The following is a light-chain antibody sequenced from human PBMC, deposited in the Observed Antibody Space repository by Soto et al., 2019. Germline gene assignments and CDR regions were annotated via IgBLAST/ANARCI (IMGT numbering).Light chain of an antibody. CDR3: SSYTTTNTLVA. Sequence: QSALTQPASVSGSPGQSITISCTGTSSDFGTYNSVSWYQQHPGKAPKLMIYDVSNLPSGVSNRFSGSKSGNTASLTISGLQAEDEGDYYCSSYTTTNTLVAFGGGTKLTVL. CDR2: DVS. J-gene: IGLJ2*01. V-gene: IGLV2-14*01. CDR1: SSDFGTYNS.